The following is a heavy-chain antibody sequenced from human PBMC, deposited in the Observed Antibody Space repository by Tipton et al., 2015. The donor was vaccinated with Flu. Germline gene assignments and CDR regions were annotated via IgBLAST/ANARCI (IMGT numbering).Heavy chain of an antibody. CDR2: IYYSGST. D-gene: IGHD2/OR15-2a*01. J-gene: IGHJ4*02. Sequence: LRLSCTVSGGSISSYYWSWIRQPPGKGLEWIGYIYYSGSTNYNPSLKSRVTISVDTSKNQFSLRLNAVTAADTAVYFCARERLGEYNSAGYPDSWGQGTLVTVSP. CDR3: ARERLGEYNSAGYPDS. V-gene: IGHV4-59*12. CDR1: GGSISSYY.